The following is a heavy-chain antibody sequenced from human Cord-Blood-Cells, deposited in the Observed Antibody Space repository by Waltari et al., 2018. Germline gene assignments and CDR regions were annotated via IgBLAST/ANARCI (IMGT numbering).Heavy chain of an antibody. CDR1: RFTFSSYG. Sequence: QVQLVESGGGVVQPGGSLRLSCAASRFTFSSYGMHWVRQAPGKGLEWVAFRRYDGSNKYYAGCVKGRVTISRDKSKNTLYLQMNSQRAEDTAVYDGAREDGSYYDYWGQGTLVTVSS. V-gene: IGHV3-30*02. D-gene: IGHD1-26*01. CDR2: RRYDGSNK. CDR3: AREDGSYYDY. J-gene: IGHJ4*02.